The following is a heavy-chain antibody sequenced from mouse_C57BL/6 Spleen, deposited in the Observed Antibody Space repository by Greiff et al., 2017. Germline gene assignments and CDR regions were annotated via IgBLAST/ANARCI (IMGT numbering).Heavy chain of an antibody. CDR3: ARENYSNFFFDY. J-gene: IGHJ2*01. Sequence: EVQVVESGGDLVKPGGSLKLSCAASGFTFSSYGMSWVRQTPDKRLEWVATISSGGSYTYYPDSVKGRFTISRDNAKNTLYLQMSSLKSEDTAMYYCARENYSNFFFDYWGQGTTLTVSS. CDR2: ISSGGSYT. D-gene: IGHD2-5*01. CDR1: GFTFSSYG. V-gene: IGHV5-6*01.